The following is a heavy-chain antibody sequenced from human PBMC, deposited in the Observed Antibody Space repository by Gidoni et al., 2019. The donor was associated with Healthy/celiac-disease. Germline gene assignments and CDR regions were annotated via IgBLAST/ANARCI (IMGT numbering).Heavy chain of an antibody. D-gene: IGHD2-2*01. CDR3: ARGLGYCSSTSCYAGIGDYGMDV. V-gene: IGHV1-8*01. Sequence: QVQLVQSGAEVKKPGASVKVSCKASGYTFTSYDINWVRQATGQGLEWMGWLNPNSGNPGYAQKFQGRVTMTRNTSISTAYMELSSLRSEDTAVYYCARGLGYCSSTSCYAGIGDYGMDVWGQGTTVTVSS. CDR2: LNPNSGNP. J-gene: IGHJ6*02. CDR1: GYTFTSYD.